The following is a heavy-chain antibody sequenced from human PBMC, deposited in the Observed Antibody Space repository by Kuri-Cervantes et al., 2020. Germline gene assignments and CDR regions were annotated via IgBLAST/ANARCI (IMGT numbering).Heavy chain of an antibody. V-gene: IGHV3-30-3*01. CDR1: GFTFSSYA. J-gene: IGHJ6*02. Sequence: GESLKISCAASGFTFSSYAMHWVRQAPGKGLEWVAVTSYDGSNKYYADSVKGRFTISRDNSKNTLYLQMNSLRAEDTAVYYCARDIGRFLEWFGTHGMDVWGQGTTVTVSS. CDR2: TSYDGSNK. CDR3: ARDIGRFLEWFGTHGMDV. D-gene: IGHD3-3*01.